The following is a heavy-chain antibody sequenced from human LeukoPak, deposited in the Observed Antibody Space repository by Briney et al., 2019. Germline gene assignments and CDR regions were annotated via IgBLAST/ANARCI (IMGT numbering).Heavy chain of an antibody. D-gene: IGHD1-1*01. CDR1: GDSISSYF. V-gene: IGHV4-59*10. CDR3: VRGGRAATDNDFDP. J-gene: IGHJ5*02. Sequence: SETLSLTCAVSGDSISSYFWNWIRQPAGKGLEWIGRIYTSGNTNYSASLRSRVTKSVDTSKNQFSLKLSSETAADTAVYYGVRGGRAATDNDFDPWGQGTLVTVSS. CDR2: IYTSGNT.